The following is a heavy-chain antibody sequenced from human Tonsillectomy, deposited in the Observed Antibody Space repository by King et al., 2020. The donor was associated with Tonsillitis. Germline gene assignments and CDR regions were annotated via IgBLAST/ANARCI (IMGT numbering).Heavy chain of an antibody. J-gene: IGHJ6*03. CDR2: IIPIFGTA. V-gene: IGHV1-69*01. CDR3: ARDMDIVVVPAAGPPYYYYMDV. CDR1: GGTFSSYA. D-gene: IGHD2-2*03. Sequence: QLVQSGAEVKKPGSSVKVSCKASGGTFSSYAISWVRQAPGQGLEWMGGIIPIFGTANYAQMFQGRVTITADESTSTAYMELSSLRSEDTAVYYCARDMDIVVVPAAGPPYYYYMDVWGKGTTVTVSS.